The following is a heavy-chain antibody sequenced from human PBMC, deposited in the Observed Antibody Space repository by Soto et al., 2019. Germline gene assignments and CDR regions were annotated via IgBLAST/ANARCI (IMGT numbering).Heavy chain of an antibody. CDR2: IYDGGIT. Sequence: SETLSLTCTLSVDSISPNWWSCIRQSPGEGLEWIGYIYDGGITKSNPSLSSRVTISADTSQNQLFLTLTSVTAADTAVYYCARWDYNWFEPWGQGTLVTVSS. D-gene: IGHD1-26*01. V-gene: IGHV4-59*01. J-gene: IGHJ5*02. CDR1: VDSISPNW. CDR3: ARWDYNWFEP.